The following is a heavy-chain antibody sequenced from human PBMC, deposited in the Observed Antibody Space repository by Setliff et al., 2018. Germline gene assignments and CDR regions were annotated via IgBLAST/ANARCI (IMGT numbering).Heavy chain of an antibody. CDR2: INHYGST. V-gene: IGHV4-34*01. J-gene: IGHJ4*02. CDR3: AREGFVTGTPGEVDY. Sequence: SETLSLTCAVYDGSFSDYYWSWIRQPPGKGLEWIGEINHYGSTYYNPSLKSRVTISVDTSKNQFSLKLSSVTAADTAVYYCAREGFVTGTPGEVDYWGQGTLVTVSS. D-gene: IGHD1-20*01. CDR1: DGSFSDYY.